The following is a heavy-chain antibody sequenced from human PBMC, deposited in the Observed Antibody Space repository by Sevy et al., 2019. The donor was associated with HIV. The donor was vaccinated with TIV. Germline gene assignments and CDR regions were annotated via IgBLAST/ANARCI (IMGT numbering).Heavy chain of an antibody. CDR1: GGSISSYY. D-gene: IGHD3-22*01. CDR2: IYTSGST. J-gene: IGHJ6*02. CDR3: ARDNLYYYDSSGYYSPHYYGMDV. V-gene: IGHV4-4*07. Sequence: SETLSLTCTVSGGSISSYYWSWIRQPAGKGLEWIGRIYTSGSTNYNPSLKSRVTMSVDTSKNQFSLKLSPVTAADTAVYYCARDNLYYYDSSGYYSPHYYGMDVWGQGTTVTVSS.